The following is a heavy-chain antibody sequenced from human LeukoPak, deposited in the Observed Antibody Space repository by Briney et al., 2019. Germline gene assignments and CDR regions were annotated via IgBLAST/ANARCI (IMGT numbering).Heavy chain of an antibody. V-gene: IGHV3-74*01. J-gene: IGHJ4*02. CDR3: VRGPREHNYGTFDY. D-gene: IGHD5-18*01. CDR1: GFTFSSYW. Sequence: GGSLRLSCAASGFTFSSYWMHWVRQAPGKGLVWVSRIKTDGSTTTYADSVKGRFTISRDNAKNTLYLQMNSLRAEDTAVYYCVRGPREHNYGTFDYWGQGTLVTVSS. CDR2: IKTDGSTT.